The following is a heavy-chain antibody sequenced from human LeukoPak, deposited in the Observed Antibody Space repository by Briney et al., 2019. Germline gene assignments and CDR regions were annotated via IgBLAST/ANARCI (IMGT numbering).Heavy chain of an antibody. V-gene: IGHV3-43*02. CDR1: GFTFDDYA. CDR2: ISGDGGST. D-gene: IGHD3-9*01. Sequence: RPGGSLRLSCAASGFTFDDYAMHWVRQAPGKGLEWVSLISGDGGSTYYADSVKGRFTISRDNSKNSLYLQMNSLRTEDTALYYCAKGHNYYDILIGTLDYWGQGTLVTVSS. J-gene: IGHJ4*02. CDR3: AKGHNYYDILIGTLDY.